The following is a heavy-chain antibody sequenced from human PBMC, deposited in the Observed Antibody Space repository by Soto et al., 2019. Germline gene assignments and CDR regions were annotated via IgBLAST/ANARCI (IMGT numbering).Heavy chain of an antibody. Sequence: GESLKISCQGSGYSFTSNWIGWVRQMPGKGLEWMGIINPADSDIKYSPSFQGQVTISVGKSIGTAYLQWSSLKASDTAMYYCARHQRDDTSRKIDCWGQGTLVTVS. CDR2: INPADSDI. CDR1: GYSFTSNW. CDR3: ARHQRDDTSRKIDC. D-gene: IGHD3-22*01. V-gene: IGHV5-51*01. J-gene: IGHJ4*02.